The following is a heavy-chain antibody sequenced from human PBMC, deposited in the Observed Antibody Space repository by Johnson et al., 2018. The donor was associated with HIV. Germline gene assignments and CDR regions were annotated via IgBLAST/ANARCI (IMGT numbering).Heavy chain of an antibody. CDR3: TTDPIVAAGHDAFDI. J-gene: IGHJ3*02. CDR2: IKRKTDGGTS. D-gene: IGHD6-13*01. CDR1: GFTFTNAW. V-gene: IGHV3-15*01. Sequence: VQLVESGGGLVKPGGSLRLSCAASGFTFTNAWMNWVRQAPGTGLECVGRIKRKTDGGTSDYAAPVKGRFTISRDDSKNTLYLQMHSLKTEDTAVYYCTTDPIVAAGHDAFDIWGQGTMVTVSS.